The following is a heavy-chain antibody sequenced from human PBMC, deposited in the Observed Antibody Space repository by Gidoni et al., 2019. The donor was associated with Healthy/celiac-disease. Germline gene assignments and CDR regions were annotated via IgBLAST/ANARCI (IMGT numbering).Heavy chain of an antibody. CDR3: ARGGGYDSSGYKAVDAFDI. V-gene: IGHV3-30-3*01. Sequence: QVQLVESGGGVVQPGRSLRLSCAASGFTFSSYAMPWVRQAPGKGLEWVAVISYDGSNKYYADSVKGRFTISRDNSKNTLYLQMNSLRAEDTAVYYCARGGGYDSSGYKAVDAFDIWGQGTMVTVSS. J-gene: IGHJ3*02. D-gene: IGHD3-22*01. CDR1: GFTFSSYA. CDR2: ISYDGSNK.